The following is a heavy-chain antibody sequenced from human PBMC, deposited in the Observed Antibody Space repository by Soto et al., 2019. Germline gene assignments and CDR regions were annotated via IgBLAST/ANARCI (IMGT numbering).Heavy chain of an antibody. CDR3: ATQNSGYAPGSWFDY. V-gene: IGHV1-18*01. CDR1: GYTFTSYG. J-gene: IGHJ5*01. D-gene: IGHD5-12*01. CDR2: INAYNGHT. Sequence: SVKVSCKASGYTFTSYGISWVRQAPGQGLEWMGWINAYNGHTNYAQKFQGRVTMTRDTATSTAYMELGSLRSDDTAVYYCATQNSGYAPGSWFDYWGQGTLVTVSP.